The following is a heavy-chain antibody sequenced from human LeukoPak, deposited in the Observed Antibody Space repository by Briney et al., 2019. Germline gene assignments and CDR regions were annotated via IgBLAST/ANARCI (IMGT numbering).Heavy chain of an antibody. V-gene: IGHV4-39*07. D-gene: IGHD3-9*01. CDR3: ARVDFYDILTGYHTNAFDI. J-gene: IGHJ3*02. Sequence: SETLSLTCTVSGDSINNNVYYWGWIRQPPGKGLEWIAIISYSGTTYYNPSLKTRATISIDTSKNKFSLKVNSVTAADTAMYYWARVDFYDILTGYHTNAFDIWGQGTMVTVSS. CDR2: ISYSGTT. CDR1: GDSINNNVYY.